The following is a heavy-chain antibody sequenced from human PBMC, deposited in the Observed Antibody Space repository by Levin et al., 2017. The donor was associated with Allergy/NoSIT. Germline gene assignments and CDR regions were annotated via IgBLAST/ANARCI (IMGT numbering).Heavy chain of an antibody. Sequence: LSLTCAASGFTFSSYAMHWVRQAPGKGLEWVAVISYDGSNKYYADSVKGRFTISRDNSKNTLYLQMNSLRAEDTAVYYCARDRSGSYSYYYYGMDVWGQGTTVTVSS. CDR2: ISYDGSNK. V-gene: IGHV3-30-3*01. CDR1: GFTFSSYA. D-gene: IGHD1-26*01. CDR3: ARDRSGSYSYYYYGMDV. J-gene: IGHJ6*02.